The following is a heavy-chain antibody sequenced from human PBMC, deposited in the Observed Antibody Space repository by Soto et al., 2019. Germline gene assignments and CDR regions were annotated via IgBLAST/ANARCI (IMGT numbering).Heavy chain of an antibody. J-gene: IGHJ4*02. CDR3: ARRWGTYFDF. CDR1: GGSISGYY. V-gene: IGHV4-59*01. D-gene: IGHD7-27*01. CDR2: IYYSGST. Sequence: QVQLQESGPGLVKPSETLSLTCTVSGGSISGYYWSWIRQPPGKGLEWIGYIYYSGSTDYDPSLKSRVTISVDTSKNQFSLKLSSVTAADTAVYYCARRWGTYFDFWGQGTLVTVSS.